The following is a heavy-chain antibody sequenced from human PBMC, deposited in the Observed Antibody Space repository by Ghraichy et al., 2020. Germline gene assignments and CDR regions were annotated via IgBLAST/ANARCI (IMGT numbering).Heavy chain of an antibody. CDR1: GGSISSYY. J-gene: IGHJ4*02. CDR3: AGSESSGWYAY. Sequence: SETLSLTCTVSGGSISSYYWSWIRQPPGKGLEWIGYIYYSGSTNYNPSLKSRVTISVDTSKNQFSLKLSSVTAADTAVYYCAGSESSGWYAYWGQGTLVTVSS. CDR2: IYYSGST. D-gene: IGHD6-19*01. V-gene: IGHV4-59*08.